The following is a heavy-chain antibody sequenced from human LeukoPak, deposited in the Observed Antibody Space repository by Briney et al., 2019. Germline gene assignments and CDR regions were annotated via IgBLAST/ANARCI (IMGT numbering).Heavy chain of an antibody. Sequence: GASVKVSCKASGYTFTGYYMHWVRQAPGQGLEWMGWINPNSGGTNYAQKFQDRVTMTRDTSISTAYMELSRLRSDDTAVYYCARVIAARNWFDPWGQGTLVTVSS. V-gene: IGHV1-2*02. CDR1: GYTFTGYY. CDR2: INPNSGGT. CDR3: ARVIAARNWFDP. J-gene: IGHJ5*02. D-gene: IGHD6-6*01.